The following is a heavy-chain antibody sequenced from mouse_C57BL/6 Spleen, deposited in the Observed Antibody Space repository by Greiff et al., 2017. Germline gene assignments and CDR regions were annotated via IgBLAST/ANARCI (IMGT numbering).Heavy chain of an antibody. V-gene: IGHV1-64*01. CDR2: IHPNSGST. J-gene: IGHJ4*01. CDR3: ASIYYDYDEELYYAMDY. D-gene: IGHD2-4*01. Sequence: QVQLQQPGAELVKPGASVKLSCKASGYTFTSYWMHWVKQRPGQGLEWIGMIHPNSGSTNYNEKFKSKATLTVDKSSSTAYMQLSSLTSEDSAVYYCASIYYDYDEELYYAMDYWGQGTSVTVSS. CDR1: GYTFTSYW.